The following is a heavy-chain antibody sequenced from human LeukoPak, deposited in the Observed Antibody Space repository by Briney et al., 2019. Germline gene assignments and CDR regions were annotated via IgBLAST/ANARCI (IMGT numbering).Heavy chain of an antibody. CDR1: GFAFSSYW. D-gene: IGHD2-15*01. Sequence: PGGALRLSCAASGFAFSSYWMSWVRQAPGKGLEWVANIKQDGSEQYYVDSVKGRFTISRDNAKNSLYLQMNSLRAEDTAVYYCARDRGFFDPWGQGTLVTVSS. V-gene: IGHV3-7*01. CDR2: IKQDGSEQ. J-gene: IGHJ5*02. CDR3: ARDRGFFDP.